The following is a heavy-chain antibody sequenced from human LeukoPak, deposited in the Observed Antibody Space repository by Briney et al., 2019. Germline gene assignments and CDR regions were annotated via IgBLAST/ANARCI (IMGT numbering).Heavy chain of an antibody. V-gene: IGHV4-39*01. Sequence: SETLSLTCTVSGGSISSSSYYWGWIRQPPGKGLEWIGSIYYSGSTYYNPSLKSRVTISVDTSKNQFSLKLSSVTAADTAVYYRARLDYYGDPAPIDYWGQGTLVTVSS. J-gene: IGHJ4*02. CDR1: GGSISSSSYY. CDR2: IYYSGST. CDR3: ARLDYYGDPAPIDY. D-gene: IGHD4-17*01.